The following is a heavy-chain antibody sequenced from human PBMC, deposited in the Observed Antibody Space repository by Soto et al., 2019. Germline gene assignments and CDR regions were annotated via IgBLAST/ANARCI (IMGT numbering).Heavy chain of an antibody. Sequence: SETLSLTCTVSGGSISSGGYYWSWIRQHPGKGLEWIGYIYYSGSTYYNPSLKSRVTISVDTSKNQFSLKLSSVTAADTAVYYCARSVVVVAASPGYGVYYYYYYYMDVWGKGTTVTVSS. CDR2: IYYSGST. CDR3: ARSVVVVAASPGYGVYYYYYYYMDV. CDR1: GGSISSGGYY. D-gene: IGHD2-15*01. V-gene: IGHV4-31*03. J-gene: IGHJ6*03.